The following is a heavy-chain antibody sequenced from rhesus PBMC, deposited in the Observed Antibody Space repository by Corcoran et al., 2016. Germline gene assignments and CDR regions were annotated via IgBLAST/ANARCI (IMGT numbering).Heavy chain of an antibody. V-gene: IGHV4-169*01. D-gene: IGHD6-31*01. CDR3: ARGSSGHFDY. CDR2: IYGSGSST. CDR1: GGSISSSY. J-gene: IGHJ4*01. Sequence: QLQLQESGPGLVKPSETLSVTCAASGGSISSSYWSWILQAPGKGLEWIGYIYGSGSSTNYNPSLTSRLTLSVDTSQNQLFLKVGSVTTADAAVYYCARGSSGHFDYWGQGVLVTVSS.